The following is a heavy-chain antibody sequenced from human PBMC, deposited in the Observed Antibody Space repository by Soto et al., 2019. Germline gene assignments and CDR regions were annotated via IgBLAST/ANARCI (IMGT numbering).Heavy chain of an antibody. D-gene: IGHD1-26*01. CDR3: ARVSGSYYYGMDV. CDR1: GGSISSSNR. V-gene: IGHV4-4*02. Sequence: TSETLSLTCAVSGGSISSSNRWSWVRQPPGKGLEWIGEIYHSGSTNYNPSLKSRVTISVDKSKNQFSLKLSSVTAADTAVYYCARVSGSYYYGMDVWGQGITVTVSS. CDR2: IYHSGST. J-gene: IGHJ6*02.